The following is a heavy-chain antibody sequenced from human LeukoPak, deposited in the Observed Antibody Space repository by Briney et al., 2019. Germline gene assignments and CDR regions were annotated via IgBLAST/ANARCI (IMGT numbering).Heavy chain of an antibody. Sequence: GGSLRLSCVASGFTLPYGMSWVRQAPGKGLEWVSYVSATGYTTSYADSVKGRFTISRDNAKNTVFLQMDSLRADDTAVYYCAKGAVGKTESSGYPPHFDYWGQGTLVTVSS. J-gene: IGHJ4*02. CDR1: GFTLPYG. D-gene: IGHD3-22*01. V-gene: IGHV3-23*01. CDR2: VSATGYTT. CDR3: AKGAVGKTESSGYPPHFDY.